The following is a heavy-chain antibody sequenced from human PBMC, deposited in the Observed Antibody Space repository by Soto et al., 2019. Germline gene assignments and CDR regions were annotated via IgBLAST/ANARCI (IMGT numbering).Heavy chain of an antibody. D-gene: IGHD3-10*01. J-gene: IGHJ5*02. V-gene: IGHV4-59*01. CDR3: ARTYYYGSGRVFDP. Sequence: SETLSLTCTVSGGSISSYYWSWIRQPPGKGLEWIGYIYYSGSTNYNPSLKSRVTISVDTSKNQFSLKLSSVTAADTAVYYCARTYYYGSGRVFDPWGQGTLVTVSS. CDR2: IYYSGST. CDR1: GGSISSYY.